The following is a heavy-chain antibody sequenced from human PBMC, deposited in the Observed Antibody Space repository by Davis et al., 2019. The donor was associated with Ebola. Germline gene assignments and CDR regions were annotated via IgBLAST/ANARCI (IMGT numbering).Heavy chain of an antibody. CDR2: IRSKANSYAT. V-gene: IGHV3-73*01. D-gene: IGHD3-3*01. Sequence: GESLKIPCAASGFTFSGSAMHWVRQASGKGLEWVGRIRSKANSYATAYAASVKGRFTISRDDSKNTAYLQMNSLKTEDTAVYYCTRLLYDFWSGRGGYGMDVWGQGTTVTVSS. CDR1: GFTFSGSA. CDR3: TRLLYDFWSGRGGYGMDV. J-gene: IGHJ6*02.